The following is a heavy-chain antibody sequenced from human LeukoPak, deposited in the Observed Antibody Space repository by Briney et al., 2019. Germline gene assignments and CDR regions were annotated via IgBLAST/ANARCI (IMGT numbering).Heavy chain of an antibody. CDR3: ATVDPLTRAFDY. Sequence: PGGSLRLSCAVSGFTVSSNYMSWVRQPPGKGLEWVSVLYTGDTTSYVDSVKGRFTVSRDNSKNTLYLQMNNVRADDSAIYYCATVDPLTRAFDYWGQGTLVTVSS. J-gene: IGHJ4*02. CDR1: GFTVSSNY. CDR2: LYTGDTT. V-gene: IGHV3-53*01.